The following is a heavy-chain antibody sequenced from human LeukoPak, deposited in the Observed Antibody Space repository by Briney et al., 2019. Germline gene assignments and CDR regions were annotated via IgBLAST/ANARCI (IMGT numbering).Heavy chain of an antibody. D-gene: IGHD3-10*01. CDR3: ARAPWFGEPYFDY. V-gene: IGHV3-30-3*01. J-gene: IGHJ4*02. Sequence: GRSLRLSCAASGFTFSSYAMHWVRQAPGKGLEWVAVISYDGSNKYYADSVKGRFTISRDNSKNTLYLQMNSLRAEDTAVYYCARAPWFGEPYFDYWGREPWSPSPQ. CDR1: GFTFSSYA. CDR2: ISYDGSNK.